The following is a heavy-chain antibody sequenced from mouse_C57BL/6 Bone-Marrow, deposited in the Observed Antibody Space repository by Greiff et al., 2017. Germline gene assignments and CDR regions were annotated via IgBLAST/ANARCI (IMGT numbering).Heavy chain of an antibody. Sequence: EVQLVESGAELVRPGASVKLSCTASGFNIKDDYMHWVKQRPEQGLEWIGWIDPENGDTEYASKFQGKATITADTSSNTAYLQLSSLTSEDTAVYYCTTDGNYVEYYFDYWGQGTTLTVSS. J-gene: IGHJ2*01. V-gene: IGHV14-4*01. CDR3: TTDGNYVEYYFDY. D-gene: IGHD2-1*01. CDR2: IDPENGDT. CDR1: GFNIKDDY.